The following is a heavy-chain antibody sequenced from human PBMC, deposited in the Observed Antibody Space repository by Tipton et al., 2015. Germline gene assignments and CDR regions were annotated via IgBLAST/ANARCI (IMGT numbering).Heavy chain of an antibody. D-gene: IGHD6-13*01. V-gene: IGHV4-31*03. CDR2: IHYSGST. CDR3: ARASIAAAIGVDV. Sequence: TLSLTCTVSGVSISSGGYYWSWIRQHPGKGLEWIGYIHYSGSTYYKPSLKSRVTISVDTSKNQFSLKLSSVTAADTAVYYCARASIAAAIGVDVWGQGTTVTVSS. CDR1: GVSISSGGYY. J-gene: IGHJ6*02.